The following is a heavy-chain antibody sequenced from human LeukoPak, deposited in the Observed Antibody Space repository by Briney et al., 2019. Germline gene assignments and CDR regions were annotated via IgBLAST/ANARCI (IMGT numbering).Heavy chain of an antibody. J-gene: IGHJ4*02. V-gene: IGHV3-21*01. Sequence: PGGSLRLSCEASGFVFSSYAMSWVRQAPGKGLQWVSRISGSGKSDFYAEVVKGRFTISRDNAKNSLYLQMNSLRAEDTAVYYCARRHPEVVVPAAPDYWGQGTLVTVSS. D-gene: IGHD2-2*01. CDR3: ARRHPEVVVPAAPDY. CDR2: ISGSGKSD. CDR1: GFVFSSYA.